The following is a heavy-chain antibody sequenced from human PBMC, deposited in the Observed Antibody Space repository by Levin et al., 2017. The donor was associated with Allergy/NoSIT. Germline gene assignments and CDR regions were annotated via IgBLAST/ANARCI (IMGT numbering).Heavy chain of an antibody. CDR2: INHSGST. D-gene: IGHD2-15*01. CDR3: ARVGGSPNGQSYFDY. CDR1: GGSFSGYY. J-gene: IGHJ4*02. Sequence: PSETLSLTCAVYGGSFSGYYWSWIRQPPGKGLEWIGEINHSGSTNYNPSLKSRVTISVDTSKNQFSLKLSSVTAADTAVYYCARVGGSPNGQSYFDYWGQGTLVTVSS. V-gene: IGHV4-34*01.